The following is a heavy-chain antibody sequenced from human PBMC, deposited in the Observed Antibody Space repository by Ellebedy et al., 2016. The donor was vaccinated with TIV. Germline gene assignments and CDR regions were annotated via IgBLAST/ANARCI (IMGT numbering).Heavy chain of an antibody. V-gene: IGHV5-51*01. D-gene: IGHD2/OR15-2a*01. CDR2: IFPGDSDT. J-gene: IGHJ4*02. CDR1: GYSFATYW. Sequence: GESLKISCKGSGYSFATYWIGWVRQMPGKGLEWMGIIFPGDSDTRYSPSFQGQVTISADKSITTAYLQWSSLKASDTAMYYCARRLYGGLLDYWGQGTLATVSS. CDR3: ARRLYGGLLDY.